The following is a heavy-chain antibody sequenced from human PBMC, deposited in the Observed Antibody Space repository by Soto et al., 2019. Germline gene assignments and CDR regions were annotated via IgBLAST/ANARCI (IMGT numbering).Heavy chain of an antibody. J-gene: IGHJ6*03. CDR3: ASQRWEDSDYYGYMDV. D-gene: IGHD1-26*01. V-gene: IGHV3-33*08. CDR1: GFTFSSYG. CDR2: IWYDGSNK. Sequence: GGSLRLSCAASGFTFSSYGMHWVRQAPGKGLEWVAVIWYDGSNKYYADSVKGRFTISRDNSKNTLYLQMNSLRDEDTAVYYCASQRWEDSDYYGYMDVWGKGTPVTVSS.